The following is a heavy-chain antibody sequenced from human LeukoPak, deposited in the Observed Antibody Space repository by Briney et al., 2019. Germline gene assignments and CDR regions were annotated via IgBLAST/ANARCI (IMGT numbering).Heavy chain of an antibody. J-gene: IGHJ4*02. D-gene: IGHD1-26*01. V-gene: IGHV4-34*01. Sequence: KPSETLSLTCAVYGGSFSGYYWSWIRQPPGKGLEWIGEINHSGSTNYNPSLKSRVTISVDTSKNQFSLKLSSVTAADTAVYYCARVKFWELPTFDYWGQGTLVTVSS. CDR1: GGSFSGYY. CDR3: ARVKFWELPTFDY. CDR2: INHSGST.